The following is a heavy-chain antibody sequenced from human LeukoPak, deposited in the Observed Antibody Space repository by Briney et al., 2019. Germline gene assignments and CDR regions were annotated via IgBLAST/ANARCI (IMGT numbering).Heavy chain of an antibody. J-gene: IGHJ6*02. D-gene: IGHD3-3*01. CDR3: ARDRGNYDFWSGTKSYYYGMDV. CDR2: IIPIFGTA. Sequence: GASVKVSCKASGGTFSSYAISWVRQAPGQGLEWMGGIIPIFGTANYAQEFQGRVTITAGESTSTAYMELSSLRSEDTAVYYCARDRGNYDFWSGTKSYYYGMDVWGQGTTVTVSS. V-gene: IGHV1-69*13. CDR1: GGTFSSYA.